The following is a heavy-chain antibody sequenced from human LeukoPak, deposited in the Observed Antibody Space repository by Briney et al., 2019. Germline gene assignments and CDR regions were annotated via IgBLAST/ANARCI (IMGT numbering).Heavy chain of an antibody. CDR1: GFTFSSYW. CDR3: ARASHRYSSSWSPDY. D-gene: IGHD6-13*01. J-gene: IGHJ4*02. CDR2: INSDGSST. Sequence: RGSLRLSCAASGFTFSSYWMHWVRQAPGKGLVWVSRINSDGSSTSYADSVKGRFTISRDNAKNTLYLQMNSLRAEDTAVYYCARASHRYSSSWSPDYWGQGTLVTVSS. V-gene: IGHV3-74*01.